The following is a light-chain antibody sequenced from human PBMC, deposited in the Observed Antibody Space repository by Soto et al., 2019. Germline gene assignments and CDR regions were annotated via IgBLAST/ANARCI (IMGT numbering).Light chain of an antibody. J-gene: IGKJ4*01. CDR3: QQYNNWPPNT. V-gene: IGKV3-15*01. Sequence: EIVMTQSPATLSVSPGERATLSCRASQSVSSNLAWYQQKPGQAPRLLIYGASTRATGIPARFSGSGSGTEVTLTISSLQSEDFAVYYCQQYNNWPPNTFGGGTKVVIK. CDR1: QSVSSN. CDR2: GAS.